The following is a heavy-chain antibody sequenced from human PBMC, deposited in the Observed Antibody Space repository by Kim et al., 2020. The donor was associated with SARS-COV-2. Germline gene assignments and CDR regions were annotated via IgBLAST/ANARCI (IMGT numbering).Heavy chain of an antibody. Sequence: ADSVKGRFTISRDNSKNTLYLQMNGLRAEDTAVYYCAKGEGWFGESFDYWGQGTLVTVSS. V-gene: IGHV3-23*01. CDR3: AKGEGWFGESFDY. D-gene: IGHD3-10*01. J-gene: IGHJ4*02.